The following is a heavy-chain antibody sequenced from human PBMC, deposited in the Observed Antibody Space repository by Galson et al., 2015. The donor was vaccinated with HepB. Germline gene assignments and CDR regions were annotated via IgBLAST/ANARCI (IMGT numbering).Heavy chain of an antibody. CDR1: GFTFSSYS. V-gene: IGHV3-21*01. CDR3: ASLIFLVKGRTVKNKIFDY. Sequence: SLRLSCAASGFTFSSYSMNWVRQAPGKGLEWVSSISSSSSYIYYADSVKGRFTISRDNAKNSLYLQMNSLRAEDTAVYYCASLIFLVKGRTVKNKIFDYWGQGTLVTVSS. D-gene: IGHD4-17*01. CDR2: ISSSSSYI. J-gene: IGHJ4*02.